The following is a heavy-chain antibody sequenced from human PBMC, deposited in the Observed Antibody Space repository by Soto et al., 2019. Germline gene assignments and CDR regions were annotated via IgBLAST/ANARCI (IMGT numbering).Heavy chain of an antibody. Sequence: GGSLRLSCAASGFTFSSYSMNWVSQAPGKGLEWVSSISSSSSYIYYADSVKGRFTISRDNAKNSLYLQMNSLRAEDTAVYYCASEHDYYYYYMDVWGKGTTVTVSS. V-gene: IGHV3-21*01. J-gene: IGHJ6*03. CDR3: ASEHDYYYYYMDV. CDR1: GFTFSSYS. CDR2: ISSSSSYI.